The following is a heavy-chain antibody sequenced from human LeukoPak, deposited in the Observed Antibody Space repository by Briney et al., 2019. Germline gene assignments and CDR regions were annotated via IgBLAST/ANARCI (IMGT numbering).Heavy chain of an antibody. CDR1: GFTVSSTY. CDR2: IYSGGST. D-gene: IGHD5-24*01. J-gene: IGHJ4*02. Sequence: GGSLRLSCAASGFTVSSTYMSWVRQAPGKGLEWVSVIYSGGSTYYADSVKGRFTISRDNSKNTLYLQMNSLRAEDTAVYYCAKDPGEMATIRYYFDYWGQGTLVTVSS. V-gene: IGHV3-53*01. CDR3: AKDPGEMATIRYYFDY.